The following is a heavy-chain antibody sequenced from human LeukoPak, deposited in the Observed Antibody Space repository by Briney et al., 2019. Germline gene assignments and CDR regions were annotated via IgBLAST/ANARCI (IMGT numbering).Heavy chain of an antibody. J-gene: IGHJ4*02. Sequence: PGGSLRLSCAASGFTVSSNYMSCVRQAPGKGLEWVSVVYSGGNTYYADSVKGRFTISRDNSKNTLYLQMNSLRAEDTAVYYCARDPWFGPDRHTAYWGQGTLVTVSS. V-gene: IGHV3-53*01. CDR3: ARDPWFGPDRHTAY. CDR2: VYSGGNT. D-gene: IGHD3-10*01. CDR1: GFTVSSNY.